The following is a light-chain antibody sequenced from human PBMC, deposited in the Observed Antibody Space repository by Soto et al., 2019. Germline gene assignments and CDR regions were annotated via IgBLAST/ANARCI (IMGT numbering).Light chain of an antibody. J-gene: IGKJ2*01. CDR3: QQYESTPPT. CDR1: QSVLYSSNNKNY. Sequence: DIVMTQSPDSLAVSLGERATINCKSSQSVLYSSNNKNYLAWYQQRPGQPPKLLIYWASTRESGVPDRFSGSGSGKDFTLTITSLQAEDVAVYYCQQYESTPPTFCQGTKLEIK. CDR2: WAS. V-gene: IGKV4-1*01.